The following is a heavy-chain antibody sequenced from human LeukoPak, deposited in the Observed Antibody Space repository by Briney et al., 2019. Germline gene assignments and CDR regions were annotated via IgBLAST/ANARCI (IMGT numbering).Heavy chain of an antibody. CDR3: ARALGIVYSRPFDY. CDR2: ILAGNGNT. D-gene: IGHD3-22*01. Sequence: ASVTVSCKASGYTFASYAMHWVRQAPGQRLEWMGWILAGNGNTKYSQRFQGRVTITRDTSARTAYVELSSLKSEDTAVYYCARALGIVYSRPFDYWGQGTLVTVSS. J-gene: IGHJ4*02. CDR1: GYTFASYA. V-gene: IGHV1-3*01.